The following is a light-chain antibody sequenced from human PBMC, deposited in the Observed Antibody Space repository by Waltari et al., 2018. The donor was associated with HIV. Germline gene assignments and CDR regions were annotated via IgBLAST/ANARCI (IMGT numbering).Light chain of an antibody. CDR2: RDN. J-gene: IGLJ2*01. CDR1: SSNVGRNA. V-gene: IGLV1-47*01. CDR3: STWDDSLKDVL. Sequence: QSALTQPPSASGTPGQRVTISCSGSSSNVGRNAVYWHQKFPGSAPQLVIYRDNQRPPGVSDRFSGSKSGAAASLAISGLRSEDEADFYCSTWDDSLKDVLFGGGTKLTVL.